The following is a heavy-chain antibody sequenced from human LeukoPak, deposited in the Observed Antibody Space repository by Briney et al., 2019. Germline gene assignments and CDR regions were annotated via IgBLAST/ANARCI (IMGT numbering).Heavy chain of an antibody. CDR3: AREPDA. V-gene: IGHV4-39*07. CDR2: VNDGGSA. J-gene: IGHJ5*02. CDR1: GGSISGSRYY. Sequence: PSQTLSLTCSVSGGSISGSRYYWGWIRQPPAKGLEWIATVNDGGSALYNPSLRSRTTISVDTSKNQFSLRLTSVTAADTAVYSCAREPDAWGQGTLVTVSS.